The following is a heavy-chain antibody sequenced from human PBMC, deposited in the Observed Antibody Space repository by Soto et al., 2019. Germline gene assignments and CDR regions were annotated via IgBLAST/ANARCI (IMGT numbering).Heavy chain of an antibody. J-gene: IGHJ4*02. CDR2: ISGSGGST. CDR1: GFTFSSYA. Sequence: GGSLRLSCAASGFTFSSYAMSWVRQAPGKGLEWVSAISGSGGSTYYADSVKGRFTISRDNSKNTLYLQMNSLRAEDTAVYYCAKDHSGYYYDSSGYYYGYWGQGTLVTVYS. V-gene: IGHV3-23*01. D-gene: IGHD3-22*01. CDR3: AKDHSGYYYDSSGYYYGY.